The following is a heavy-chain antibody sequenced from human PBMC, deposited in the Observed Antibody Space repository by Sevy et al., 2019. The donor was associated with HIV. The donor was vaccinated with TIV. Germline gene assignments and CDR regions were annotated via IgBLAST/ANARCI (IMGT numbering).Heavy chain of an antibody. CDR1: GGTFSSYA. V-gene: IGHV1-69*13. CDR2: IIPIFGTA. CDR3: VREGLYCSGGSCYYFDY. D-gene: IGHD2-15*01. Sequence: ASVKVSCKASGGTFSSYAISWVRQAPGQGLEWMGGIIPIFGTANYAQKFQGRVTITGDESTSTAYMELRSLRSVDTAVYYCVREGLYCSGGSCYYFDYWGQGTLVTVSS. J-gene: IGHJ4*02.